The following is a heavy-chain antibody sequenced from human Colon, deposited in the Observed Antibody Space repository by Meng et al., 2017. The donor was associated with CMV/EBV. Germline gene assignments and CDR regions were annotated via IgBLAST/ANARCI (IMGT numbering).Heavy chain of an antibody. D-gene: IGHD3-3*01. J-gene: IGHJ4*02. Sequence: GGSLRLSCAASGFTFSDYYMSWIRQAPGKGLEWVSSISDSGSSRYSADSVMGRFTISRDNSKNTLYLQMNNLKAEDTALYFCVRNRGGPYDFWSGYHLDSWGQGTLVTVSS. CDR1: GFTFSDYY. CDR3: VRNRGGPYDFWSGYHLDS. V-gene: IGHV3-23*01. CDR2: ISDSGSSR.